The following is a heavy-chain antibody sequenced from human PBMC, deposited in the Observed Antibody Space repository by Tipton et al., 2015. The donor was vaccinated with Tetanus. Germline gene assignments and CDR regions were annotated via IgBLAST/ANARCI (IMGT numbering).Heavy chain of an antibody. J-gene: IGHJ4*02. CDR1: GFTFSTFG. V-gene: IGHV3-30*03. D-gene: IGHD3-16*01. CDR3: AIPLLHSPSTSGVS. Sequence: RSLRLSCAASGFTFSTFGVHWVRQAPGKGLEWVAVISNDGSNKYYADSVKGRLTISRDNSKDTLYLQMNSLRTEDTATYYCAIPLLHSPSTSGVSRGQGTRVTGSS. CDR2: ISNDGSNK.